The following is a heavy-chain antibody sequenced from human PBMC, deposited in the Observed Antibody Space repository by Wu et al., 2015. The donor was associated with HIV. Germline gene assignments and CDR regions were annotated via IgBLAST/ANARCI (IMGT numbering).Heavy chain of an antibody. CDR3: ARALRPVADALELDY. CDR2: INPDTGAT. D-gene: IGHD6-19*01. Sequence: QVQLVQSGAEVRKPGASVRVSCKTSGYTFTGYYIHWVRQAPGQGLEWMGWINPDTGATKYSQKSQGRVSMTRDTSISTAFMELSRLRFDDTAIYYCARALRPVADALELDYWGQGTLVTVSS. V-gene: IGHV1-2*02. J-gene: IGHJ4*02. CDR1: GYTFTGYY.